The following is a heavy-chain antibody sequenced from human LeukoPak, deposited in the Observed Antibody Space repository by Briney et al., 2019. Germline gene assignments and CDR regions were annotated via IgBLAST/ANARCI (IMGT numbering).Heavy chain of an antibody. Sequence: SVKVSCKASGGAFSSYAMSWVRQAPGQGLEWMGGIIPIFGKANYAQRFQGRVAISTDESTSTAYMELSSLRSEDTAVYYCARDGGLGYCGRTSCRPTLGRAFDYWGQGTLVTVSS. V-gene: IGHV1-69*05. J-gene: IGHJ4*02. CDR2: IIPIFGKA. D-gene: IGHD2-2*01. CDR3: ARDGGLGYCGRTSCRPTLGRAFDY. CDR1: GGAFSSYA.